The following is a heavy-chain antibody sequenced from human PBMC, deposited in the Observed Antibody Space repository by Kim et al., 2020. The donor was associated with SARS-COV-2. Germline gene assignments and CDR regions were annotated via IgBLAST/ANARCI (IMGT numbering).Heavy chain of an antibody. V-gene: IGHV3-23*01. D-gene: IGHD3-9*01. CDR3: AKDFPRGGYFDWYDY. Sequence: DSVKGRFTISRDKSKNTLYLQMNSLRAEDTAVYYCAKDFPRGGYFDWYDYWGQGTLVTVSS. J-gene: IGHJ4*02.